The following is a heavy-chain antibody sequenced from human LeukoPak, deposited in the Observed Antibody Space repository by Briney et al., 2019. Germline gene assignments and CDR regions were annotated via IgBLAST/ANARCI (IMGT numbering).Heavy chain of an antibody. J-gene: IGHJ4*02. D-gene: IGHD3-22*01. Sequence: GGSLRLSCAASGFNFSNYNMHWVRQAPGKGLEWVSSITSSSSYIYYADSVKGRFTISRDNAKNSLCLQMNSLRAEDTAVYYCARHVVAVGFDYWGQGTLVTVSS. CDR2: ITSSSSYI. CDR3: ARHVVAVGFDY. CDR1: GFNFSNYN. V-gene: IGHV3-21*01.